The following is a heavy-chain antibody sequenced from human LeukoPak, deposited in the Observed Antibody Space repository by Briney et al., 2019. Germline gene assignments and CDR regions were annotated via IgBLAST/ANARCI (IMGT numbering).Heavy chain of an antibody. CDR2: IYYSGSI. D-gene: IGHD4-17*01. CDR1: GGSISSGVYY. V-gene: IGHV4-31*03. Sequence: TLSLTCTVSGGSISSGVYYWSWIRQHPGKGLEWIGYIYYSGSIYYNPSLKSRVAISVDTSKNQFSLKLGSVTAADTAVYYCARAERGIEYGDYYWFDPWGQGNLVTVSS. CDR3: ARAERGIEYGDYYWFDP. J-gene: IGHJ5*02.